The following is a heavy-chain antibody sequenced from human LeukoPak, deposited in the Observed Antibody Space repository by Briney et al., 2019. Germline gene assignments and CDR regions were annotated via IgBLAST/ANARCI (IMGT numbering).Heavy chain of an antibody. CDR2: INPNSGGT. J-gene: IGHJ3*02. Sequence: ASVKVSCKASGYTFTGYYMHWVRQAPGQGLEWMGWINPNSGGTSYAQKFQGRVTMTRDTSISTAYMELSRLRSDDTAVYYCAIRGNYYGSGSYAFDIWGQGTMVTVSS. V-gene: IGHV1-2*02. D-gene: IGHD3-10*01. CDR3: AIRGNYYGSGSYAFDI. CDR1: GYTFTGYY.